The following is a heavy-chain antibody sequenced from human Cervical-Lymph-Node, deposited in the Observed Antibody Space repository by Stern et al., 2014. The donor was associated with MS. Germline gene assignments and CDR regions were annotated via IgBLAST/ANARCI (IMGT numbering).Heavy chain of an antibody. Sequence: MQLVQSGAELKKPGESLKISCKPSGYSFITYWIAWGRQGPGKGLELIGIIYPGDSDIRYSPSFQGHVTISVDKSITTAYLQWSSLKASDTAVYYCARWSVACDYWGQGALITVSS. J-gene: IGHJ4*02. CDR3: ARWSVACDY. CDR2: IYPGDSDI. D-gene: IGHD2-21*01. CDR1: GYSFITYW. V-gene: IGHV5-51*03.